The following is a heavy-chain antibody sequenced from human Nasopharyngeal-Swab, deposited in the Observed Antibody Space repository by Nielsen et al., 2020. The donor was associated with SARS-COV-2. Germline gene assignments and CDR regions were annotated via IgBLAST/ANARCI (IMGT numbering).Heavy chain of an antibody. Sequence: SVKVSCKASGGTFSSYAISWVRQAPGQGLEWMGGIIPIFGTANYAQKFQGRVTITAGESTSTAYMELSSLRSEDTAVYYCARDTGGPLSPSDAFDIWGQGTMVTVSS. V-gene: IGHV1-69*13. CDR2: IIPIFGTA. CDR3: ARDTGGPLSPSDAFDI. CDR1: GGTFSSYA. D-gene: IGHD3-16*01. J-gene: IGHJ3*02.